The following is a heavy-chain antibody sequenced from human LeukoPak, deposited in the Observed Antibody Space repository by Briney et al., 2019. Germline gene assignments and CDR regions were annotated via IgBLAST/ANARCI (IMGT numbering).Heavy chain of an antibody. CDR2: ISGSGGST. CDR3: AKDRGGNSPGYYFDY. V-gene: IGHV3-23*01. J-gene: IGHJ4*02. CDR1: GFTFSSDA. D-gene: IGHD4-23*01. Sequence: PGGSLRLSCAASGFTFSSDAMSWVRQAPGKGLGWVSAISGSGGSTYYADSVKGRFTISRDNSKNTLYLQMNSLRAEDTAVYYCAKDRGGNSPGYYFDYWGQGTLVTVSS.